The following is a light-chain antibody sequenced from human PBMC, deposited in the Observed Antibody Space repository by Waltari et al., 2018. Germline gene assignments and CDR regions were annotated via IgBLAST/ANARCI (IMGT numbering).Light chain of an antibody. CDR3: QQSSSTPFT. J-gene: IGKJ3*01. CDR2: EAS. Sequence: TCRASQSISSSLNWYQQKPGKAPKLLIHEASSLQSGVPSRFSGSGSGTDFTLTISSLQPEDFATYYCQQSSSTPFTFGPGTKVDIK. CDR1: QSISSS. V-gene: IGKV1-39*01.